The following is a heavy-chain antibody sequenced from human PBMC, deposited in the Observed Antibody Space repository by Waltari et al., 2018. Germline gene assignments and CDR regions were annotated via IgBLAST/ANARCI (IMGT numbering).Heavy chain of an antibody. Sequence: QVQLQESGPGLVKPSETLSLTCTVSGGSISSYYWSWIRQPPGKGLAWIGYIYYRGSTNYNPSLNSRVTISVDTSKNQFSLKLSSVTAADTAVYYCAREWVGDYLSSAFDIWGQGTMVTVSS. CDR3: AREWVGDYLSSAFDI. D-gene: IGHD4-17*01. V-gene: IGHV4-59*01. CDR2: IYYRGST. J-gene: IGHJ3*02. CDR1: GGSISSYY.